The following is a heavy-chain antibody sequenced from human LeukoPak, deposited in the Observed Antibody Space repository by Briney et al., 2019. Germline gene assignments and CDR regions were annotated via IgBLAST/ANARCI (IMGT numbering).Heavy chain of an antibody. J-gene: IGHJ3*01. Sequence: KTSETLSLTCTVSGYSISSGYYWGWIRQPPGKGLEWIGSIYHSGSTYYNPSLKSRVTISVDTSKNQFSLKLSSVTAADTAVYYCARIDTRDGYVPFDVWGQGTMVTVSS. CDR2: IYHSGST. D-gene: IGHD3-10*02. CDR1: GYSISSGYY. V-gene: IGHV4-38-2*02. CDR3: ARIDTRDGYVPFDV.